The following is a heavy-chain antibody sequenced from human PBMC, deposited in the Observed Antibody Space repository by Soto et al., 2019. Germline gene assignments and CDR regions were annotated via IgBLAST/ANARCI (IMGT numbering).Heavy chain of an antibody. CDR2: INPSGGST. Sequence: ASVKVSWKASGYTFTSYGISWVRQAPGQGLEWMGIINPSGGSTRYAQKFQGRVTMTRDTSTSTVYMELSSLRSEDTAVYYCARGLIYDSSGYYFDYWGQGTLVTVSS. D-gene: IGHD3-22*01. V-gene: IGHV1-46*01. CDR3: ARGLIYDSSGYYFDY. J-gene: IGHJ4*02. CDR1: GYTFTSYG.